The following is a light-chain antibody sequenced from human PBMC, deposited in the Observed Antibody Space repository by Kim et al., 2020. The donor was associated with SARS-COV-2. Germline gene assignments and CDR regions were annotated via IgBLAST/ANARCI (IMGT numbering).Light chain of an antibody. V-gene: IGKV3-11*01. CDR3: QHHSNWLWT. J-gene: IGKJ1*01. Sequence: EIVLTQSPATLSLSLGDRVTLSCRASQSVSSYLAWYQQKAGQAPRLLIYDASKRATGIPARFSGSGSGTDFTPTINSLEPEDFALYYCQHHSNWLWTFGQGTKVDIK. CDR1: QSVSSY. CDR2: DAS.